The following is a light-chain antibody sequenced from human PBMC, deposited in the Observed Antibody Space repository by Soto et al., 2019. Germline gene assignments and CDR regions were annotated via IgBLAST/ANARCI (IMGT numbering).Light chain of an antibody. CDR3: SSYISSSTLV. Sequence: QSALTQPASVSGPPGQSITISCTGTSSDVGAHNYVSWYQQHPGKAPKLMIYEVSNRPSGVSNRFSGSKSGNTASLTISGLQAEDEADYYCSSYISSSTLVFGTGTKVTVL. V-gene: IGLV2-14*01. J-gene: IGLJ1*01. CDR1: SSDVGAHNY. CDR2: EVS.